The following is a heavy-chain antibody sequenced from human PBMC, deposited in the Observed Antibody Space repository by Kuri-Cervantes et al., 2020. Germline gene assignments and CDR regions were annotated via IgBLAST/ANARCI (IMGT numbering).Heavy chain of an antibody. D-gene: IGHD1-1*01. Sequence: GESLKISCAASGFTFSDYYMGWIRQAPGKGLEWISYMSNSGFTTYYADSVKGRITISRDNAKNSLYLEMNSLRADDTAVYYCARGHDPKRTFDPWGQGTLVTVSS. CDR2: MSNSGFTT. V-gene: IGHV3-11*01. J-gene: IGHJ5*02. CDR1: GFTFSDYY. CDR3: ARGHDPKRTFDP.